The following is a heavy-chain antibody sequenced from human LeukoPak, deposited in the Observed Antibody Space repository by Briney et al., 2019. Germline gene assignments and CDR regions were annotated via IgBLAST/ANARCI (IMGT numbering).Heavy chain of an antibody. CDR2: INPNSGGT. Sequence: ASVKVSCKASGYTFTGYYMHWVRQAPGQGLEWMGWINPNSGGTNYAQKFQGRVTMTRDTSISTAYMELSRLRSDDTAVYYCARAYFVAARDAFDIWGQGTMVTVSS. J-gene: IGHJ3*02. V-gene: IGHV1-2*02. CDR3: ARAYFVAARDAFDI. D-gene: IGHD6-6*01. CDR1: GYTFTGYY.